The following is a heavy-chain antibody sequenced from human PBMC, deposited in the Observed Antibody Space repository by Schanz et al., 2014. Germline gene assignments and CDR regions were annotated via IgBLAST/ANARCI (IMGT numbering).Heavy chain of an antibody. V-gene: IGHV4-31*03. Sequence: QLQLQESGPGLVKPSETLSLTCTVSGGSISSSSYYWGWIRQPPGKGLEWIGYIYDSGNTYYNPSLKSRVTMSIDTSENQFSLNLRSVTGADTAVYYCARLVGPSFYYGMDVWGQGTILTVSS. J-gene: IGHJ6*02. CDR1: GGSISSSSYY. D-gene: IGHD2-15*01. CDR3: ARLVGPSFYYGMDV. CDR2: IYDSGNT.